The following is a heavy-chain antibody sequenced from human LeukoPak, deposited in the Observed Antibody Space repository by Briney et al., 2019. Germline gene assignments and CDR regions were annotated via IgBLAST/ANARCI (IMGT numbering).Heavy chain of an antibody. D-gene: IGHD2-2*01. CDR1: GYTLTELS. CDR3: ATLPYCSSTSCYDTNWFDP. CDR2: FDPEDGET. J-gene: IGHJ5*02. Sequence: ASVKVSCKVSGYTLTELSMHRVRQAPGKGLEWMGGFDPEDGETIYAQKFQGRVTMTEDTSTDTAYMELSSLRSEDTAVYYCATLPYCSSTSCYDTNWFDPWGQGTLVTVSS. V-gene: IGHV1-24*01.